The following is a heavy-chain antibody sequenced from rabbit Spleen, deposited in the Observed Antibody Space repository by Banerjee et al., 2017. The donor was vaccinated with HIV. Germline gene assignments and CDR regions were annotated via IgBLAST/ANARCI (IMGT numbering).Heavy chain of an antibody. V-gene: IGHV1S45*01. Sequence: QEQLVESGGGLVKPGGTLTLTCKASGISFGISDYMCWVRQAPGKGLEWIACIDAGSSDFTYHASWAKGRFTISKTSSTTVTLQATSLAAADTATYFCARDSSTSFSSYGMDLWGPGTLSPS. J-gene: IGHJ6*01. CDR1: GISFGISDY. D-gene: IGHD1-1*01. CDR3: ARDSSTSFSSYGMDL. CDR2: IDAGSSDFT.